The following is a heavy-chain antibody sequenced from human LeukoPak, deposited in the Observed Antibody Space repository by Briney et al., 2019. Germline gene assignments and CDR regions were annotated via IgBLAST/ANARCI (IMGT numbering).Heavy chain of an antibody. CDR3: ARGSSSGWYGGYYFDY. V-gene: IGHV3-23*01. CDR2: ISGSGGST. Sequence: GGSLRLSCAASGFTFSSYAMSWVRQAPGKGLEWVSAISGSGGSTYYADSVKGRFTISRDNSKNTLYLQMNSLRAEDTAVYYCARGSSSGWYGGYYFDYWGQGTLVTVSS. CDR1: GFTFSSYA. J-gene: IGHJ4*02. D-gene: IGHD6-19*01.